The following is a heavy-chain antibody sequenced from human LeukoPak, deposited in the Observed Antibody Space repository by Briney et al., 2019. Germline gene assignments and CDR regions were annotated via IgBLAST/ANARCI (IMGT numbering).Heavy chain of an antibody. V-gene: IGHV3-9*01. Sequence: GGSLRLSCAASGFTIDDYAMHWVRQAPGKGLEWVSGISWNSGSIGYADSVKGRFTISRDNAKNSLYLQMNSLRAEDTALYYCAKSLRGFRGYSYVHFDYWGQGALVTVSS. J-gene: IGHJ4*02. CDR2: ISWNSGSI. CDR3: AKSLRGFRGYSYVHFDY. D-gene: IGHD5-18*01. CDR1: GFTIDDYA.